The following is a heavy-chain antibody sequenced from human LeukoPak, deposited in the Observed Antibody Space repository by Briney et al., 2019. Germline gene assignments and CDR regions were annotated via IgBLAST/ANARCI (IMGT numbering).Heavy chain of an antibody. CDR2: ISYDGSNK. CDR1: GFTFSSYA. D-gene: IGHD5-18*01. Sequence: GGSLRLSCAASGFTFSSYAMHWVRQAPGKGLEWVAVISYDGSNKYYADSVKGRFTISRDNSKNTLYLQMNSLRAEDTAVYYCARSGYSYGPSTFFDYWGRGTLVTVSS. J-gene: IGHJ4*02. V-gene: IGHV3-30-3*01. CDR3: ARSGYSYGPSTFFDY.